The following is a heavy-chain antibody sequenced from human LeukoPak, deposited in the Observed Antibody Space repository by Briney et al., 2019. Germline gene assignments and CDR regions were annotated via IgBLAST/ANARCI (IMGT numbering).Heavy chain of an antibody. CDR1: GDTFISHA. V-gene: IGHV1-69*04. D-gene: IGHD3-10*01. CDR3: ARASGVRNWYFDL. J-gene: IGHJ2*01. Sequence: ASVKVSCKASGDTFISHAITWVRQAPGQGLEWMGRIIPIIGTGNYAQKFQGRVTITADKSTSTAYMELSSLRSEDTAVYYCARASGVRNWYFDLWGRGTLVTVSS. CDR2: IIPIIGTG.